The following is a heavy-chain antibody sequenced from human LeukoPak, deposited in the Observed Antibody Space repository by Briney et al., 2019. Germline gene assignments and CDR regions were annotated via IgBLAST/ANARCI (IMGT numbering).Heavy chain of an antibody. CDR3: ARARYCSSTSCYRILNWFDL. V-gene: IGHV4-34*01. Sequence: SETLSLTCAVYGGSFSGYYWSWIRQPPGKGLEWIGEINHSGSTNYNPSLKSRVTISVDTSKNQFSLKLSSVTAADTAVYYCARARYCSSTSCYRILNWFDLWGQGTLVTVSS. D-gene: IGHD2-2*01. J-gene: IGHJ5*02. CDR2: INHSGST. CDR1: GGSFSGYY.